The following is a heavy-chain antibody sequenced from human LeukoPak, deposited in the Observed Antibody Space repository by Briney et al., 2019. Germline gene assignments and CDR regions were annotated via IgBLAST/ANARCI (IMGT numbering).Heavy chain of an antibody. D-gene: IGHD5-24*01. J-gene: IGHJ4*02. V-gene: IGHV3-30-3*01. CDR2: ISHDGSYK. CDR1: GFTFSSYA. Sequence: GGSLTLSCTASGFTFSSYALHWVRQAPGKGLEWVAVISHDGSYKAYAGSVKGRFTISRDSSRDTLYLQMNSLRVEDTAVYFCARELPIDGYNYSGDYWGQGTLVTVSS. CDR3: ARELPIDGYNYSGDY.